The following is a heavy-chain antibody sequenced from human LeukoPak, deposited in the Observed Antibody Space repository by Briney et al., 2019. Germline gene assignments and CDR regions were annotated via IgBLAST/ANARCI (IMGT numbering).Heavy chain of an antibody. V-gene: IGHV3-48*04. J-gene: IGHJ4*02. Sequence: GGSLRLSCAASGFTFSSYSMNWLRQAPGKGREWFSYISSSSSTIYYADSVKGRFTISRDNAKNSLDVQLNSLRAEDTAVYYCARDKIAAAGTGWGQGTLLTVSS. CDR3: ARDKIAAAGTG. CDR2: ISSSSSTI. D-gene: IGHD6-13*01. CDR1: GFTFSSYS.